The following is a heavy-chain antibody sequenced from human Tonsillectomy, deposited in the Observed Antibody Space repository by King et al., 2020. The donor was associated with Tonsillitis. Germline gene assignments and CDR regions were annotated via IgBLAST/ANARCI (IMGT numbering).Heavy chain of an antibody. D-gene: IGHD3-3*01. V-gene: IGHV3-21*01. J-gene: IGHJ6*02. CDR1: GFTFSSYS. CDR3: ATTSPNSWRDFWSGLRGYYGMDV. Sequence: VQLVESGGGLVKPGGSLRLSCAASGFTFSSYSMNWVRQAPGKGLEWVSSISSSSSYIYYADSVKGRFTISRDNAKNSLYLQMNSLRAEDTAVYYSATTSPNSWRDFWSGLRGYYGMDVWGQGTTVTVSS. CDR2: ISSSSSYI.